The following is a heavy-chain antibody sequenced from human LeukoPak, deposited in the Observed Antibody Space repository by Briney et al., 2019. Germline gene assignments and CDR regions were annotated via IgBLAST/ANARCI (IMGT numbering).Heavy chain of an antibody. D-gene: IGHD1-26*01. Sequence: VGSLRLSCSACGFTFSSCAMHWVRQAPGKELEYVSTITSNGGSTYYADPVKGRFTISRDNSKNTLSPQMSSLRTEDTAVYYCIKDRSGTYSFDYWGQGTLVTVSS. CDR1: GFTFSSCA. J-gene: IGHJ4*02. CDR3: IKDRSGTYSFDY. V-gene: IGHV3-64D*06. CDR2: ITSNGGST.